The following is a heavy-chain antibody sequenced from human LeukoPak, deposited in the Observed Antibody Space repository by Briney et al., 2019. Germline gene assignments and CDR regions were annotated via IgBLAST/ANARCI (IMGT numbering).Heavy chain of an antibody. CDR3: AKGIGTAMDFYDY. Sequence: GGTLRLSCAASGFTFSSYGMSWVRQAPGKGLEWVSAISASGGSTYYADSVKGRFTISRDNSKNTLYLQMNILRVEDTAVYFCAKGIGTAMDFYDYWGQGTLVTVSS. V-gene: IGHV3-23*01. D-gene: IGHD5-18*01. CDR2: ISASGGST. J-gene: IGHJ4*02. CDR1: GFTFSSYG.